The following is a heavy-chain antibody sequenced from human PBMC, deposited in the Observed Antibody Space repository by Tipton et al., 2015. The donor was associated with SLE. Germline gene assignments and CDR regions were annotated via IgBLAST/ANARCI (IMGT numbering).Heavy chain of an antibody. D-gene: IGHD3-16*01. CDR3: AGGTGAYFDH. J-gene: IGHJ4*02. CDR2: IRADGSNK. Sequence: SLRLSCAASGFTYSGYAMHWVRQAPGKGLEWVAFIRADGSNKDYADSVKGRFTISRDNSKNTLYLQMNRLRVEDTAVYYCAGGTGAYFDHWGQATLVTVSS. CDR1: GFTYSGYA. V-gene: IGHV3-30*02.